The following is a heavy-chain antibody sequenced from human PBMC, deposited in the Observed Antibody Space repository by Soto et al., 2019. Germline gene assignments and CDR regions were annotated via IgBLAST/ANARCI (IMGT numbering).Heavy chain of an antibody. CDR1: GGSISSSSYY. D-gene: IGHD5-18*01. V-gene: IGHV4-39*01. J-gene: IGHJ4*02. CDR3: ARGYSYGYHFDSVLLSTFNYFDY. Sequence: SETLSLTCTVSGGSISSSSYYWGWIRQPPGKGLEWIGSIYYSGSTYYNPSLKSRVTISVDTSKNQFSLKLSSVTAADTAVYYCARGYSYGYHFDSVLLSTFNYFDYWGQGTLVTVSS. CDR2: IYYSGST.